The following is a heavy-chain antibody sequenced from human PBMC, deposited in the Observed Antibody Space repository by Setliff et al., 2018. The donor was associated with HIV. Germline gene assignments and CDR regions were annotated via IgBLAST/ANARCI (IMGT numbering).Heavy chain of an antibody. V-gene: IGHV1-18*01. J-gene: IGHJ4*02. CDR1: GYTFTNYG. CDR3: AREKYGDKFDY. D-gene: IGHD2-8*01. Sequence: RASVKVSCKASGYTFTNYGIGWVRQAPGQGLEYLGWIGTYSGNTDYAQSVQGRVTMTRDTSTGTVYMDLRSLRSDDTAMYYCAREKYGDKFDYWGQGTLVTVSS. CDR2: IGTYSGNT.